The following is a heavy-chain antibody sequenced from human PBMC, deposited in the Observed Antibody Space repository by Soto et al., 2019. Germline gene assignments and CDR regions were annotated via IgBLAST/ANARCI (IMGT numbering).Heavy chain of an antibody. D-gene: IGHD6-13*01. CDR3: ANRAGPFIYYYGMDV. Sequence: GGSLRLSCAASGFTFSSYAMSWVRQAPGKGLEWVSAISGSGGSTYYADSVKGRFTISRDNSKNTLYLQMNSLRAEDTAVYYCANRAGPFIYYYGMDVWGQGTTVTVSS. CDR2: ISGSGGST. V-gene: IGHV3-23*01. CDR1: GFTFSSYA. J-gene: IGHJ6*02.